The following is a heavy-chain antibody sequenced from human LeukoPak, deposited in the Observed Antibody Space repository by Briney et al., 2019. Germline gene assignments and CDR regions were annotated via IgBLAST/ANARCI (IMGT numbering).Heavy chain of an antibody. CDR3: ARDRYYDSSGYDY. J-gene: IGHJ4*02. Sequence: PGGSLRLSCAASGFTVSSNYMSCVRQAPGKGLEWVSVIYSGGSTYYADSVKGRFTISRDNSKNTLYLQMNSLRAEDTAVYYCARDRYYDSSGYDYWGQGTLVTVSS. CDR2: IYSGGST. D-gene: IGHD3-22*01. V-gene: IGHV3-66*01. CDR1: GFTVSSNY.